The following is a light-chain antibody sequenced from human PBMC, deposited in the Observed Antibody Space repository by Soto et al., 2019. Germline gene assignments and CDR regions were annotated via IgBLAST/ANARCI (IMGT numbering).Light chain of an antibody. CDR3: QQYNIWPLT. J-gene: IGKJ4*01. CDR2: GAS. CDR1: QSVSNN. V-gene: IGKV3D-15*01. Sequence: EIVLTQSPCTLSLSPGERATLSCRASQSVSNNYLAWYQQKPGQAPRLLIYGASTRATDVPARFVGSGSATEFTLTISSVQSEDFAVYYCQQYNIWPLTFGGGTKVDIK.